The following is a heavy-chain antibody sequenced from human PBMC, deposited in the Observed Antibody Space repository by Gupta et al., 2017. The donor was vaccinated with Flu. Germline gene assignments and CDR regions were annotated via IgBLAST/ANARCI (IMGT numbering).Heavy chain of an antibody. V-gene: IGHV2-5*01. CDR3: AHRPRISAYDSSGYYYQ. J-gene: IGHJ4*02. CDR2: IYWKDDK. Sequence: QITLKESGPTLVKPTQTLTLTCTFSGFSLSTSGVGVGWIRQPPGKALEGLALIYWKDDKRYSPSRKSRLTITKDTSKNQVVLTMTNMDPVDTATYYCAHRPRISAYDSSGYYYQWGQGTLVTVSS. D-gene: IGHD3-22*01. CDR1: GFSLSTSGVG.